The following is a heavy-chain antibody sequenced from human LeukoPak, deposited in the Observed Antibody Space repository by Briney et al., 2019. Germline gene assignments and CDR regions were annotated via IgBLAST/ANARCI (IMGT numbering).Heavy chain of an antibody. CDR2: ISGNGGST. CDR3: ARGNGYNFFHH. CDR1: GFSFSSYV. J-gene: IGHJ1*01. D-gene: IGHD5-24*01. V-gene: IGHV3-23*01. Sequence: QPGGSLRLSCVASGFSFSSYVMNWVRQAPGTGLEWVSAISGNGGSTYYADSMKGRSTISRDRSKNTLDLQMNSLKIEDTAVYYCARGNGYNFFHHWGQGTLVTVSS.